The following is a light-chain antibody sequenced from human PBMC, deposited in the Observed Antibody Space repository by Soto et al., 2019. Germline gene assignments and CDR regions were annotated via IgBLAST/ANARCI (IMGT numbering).Light chain of an antibody. CDR2: GAS. J-gene: IGKJ2*01. CDR3: QQYGSPSYT. Sequence: EIVLTQSPGTLSLSPGERATLSCRASQSVSSSYLAWYQQKPGQAPRLLIYGASSRATGNPDRFSGSGSGTDFTLTISRLEPEDFAVYYCQQYGSPSYTFGPGTKLEIK. V-gene: IGKV3-20*01. CDR1: QSVSSSY.